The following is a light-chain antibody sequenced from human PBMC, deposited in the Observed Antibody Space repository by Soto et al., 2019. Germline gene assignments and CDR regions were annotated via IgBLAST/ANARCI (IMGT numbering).Light chain of an antibody. Sequence: EVVLTQSPATLSVSPGERVTLSCRASQSININLAWYQHKPGQPPRLLIFGASTRATGIPARFSGIGSGTEFTLTISSLLSEDLAVFYCQHYNNWPPMYTFGQGTKLEIK. J-gene: IGKJ2*01. CDR2: GAS. CDR1: QSININ. V-gene: IGKV3-15*01. CDR3: QHYNNWPPMYT.